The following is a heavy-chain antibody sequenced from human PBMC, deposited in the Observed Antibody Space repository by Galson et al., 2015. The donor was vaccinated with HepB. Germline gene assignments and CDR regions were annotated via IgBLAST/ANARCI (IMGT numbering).Heavy chain of an antibody. J-gene: IGHJ4*02. Sequence: SVKVSCKASGFTFTSSAVQWVRQARGQRLEWIGWIVVGSGNTNYAQKFQERVTITRDMSTSTAYMELSSLRSEDTAVYYCAAELTPIVATNFDYWGQGTLVTVSS. CDR3: AAELTPIVATNFDY. D-gene: IGHD5-12*01. CDR2: IVVGSGNT. CDR1: GFTFTSSA. V-gene: IGHV1-58*01.